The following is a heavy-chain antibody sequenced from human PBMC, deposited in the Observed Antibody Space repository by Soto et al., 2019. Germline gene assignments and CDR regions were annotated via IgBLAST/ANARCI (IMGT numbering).Heavy chain of an antibody. Sequence: QVQLQQWGAGLLKPSETLSLTCAVYGGSFSGYYWSWIRQPPGKGLEWIGEINHSGSTNYNPSLKSRVTISVDTSKNQFSLKLSSVTAADTAVYYCARFRRYCSGGSCYYYYGMDVWGQGTTVTVSS. CDR1: GGSFSGYY. CDR2: INHSGST. V-gene: IGHV4-34*01. J-gene: IGHJ6*02. D-gene: IGHD2-15*01. CDR3: ARFRRYCSGGSCYYYYGMDV.